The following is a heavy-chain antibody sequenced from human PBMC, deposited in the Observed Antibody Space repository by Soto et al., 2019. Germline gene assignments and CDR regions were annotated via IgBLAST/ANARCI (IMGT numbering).Heavy chain of an antibody. V-gene: IGHV4-34*01. J-gene: IGHJ6*02. Sequence: PXETLSLTFSVYGSSFSGYYWSWIRQPPGKGLEWIGEINHSGSTNYNPSLKSRVTISVDTSKNQFSLKLSSVTAADTAVYYCARGLTIFGVVTPYYYYYGMDVWGQGTTVTVSS. CDR2: INHSGST. CDR1: GSSFSGYY. D-gene: IGHD3-3*01. CDR3: ARGLTIFGVVTPYYYYYGMDV.